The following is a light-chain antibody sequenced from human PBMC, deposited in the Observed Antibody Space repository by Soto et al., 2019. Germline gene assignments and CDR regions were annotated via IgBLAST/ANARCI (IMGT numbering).Light chain of an antibody. CDR1: SSDFGSYNL. CDR2: EVS. CDR3: CSYAGSPTFYV. Sequence: QSVLTQPASVSGSPGQSITISCTGTSSDFGSYNLVSWYQQHPGKAPKLMIYEVSKRPSGVSDRFSGSKSGNTASLTISGLQAEDEADYYCCSYAGSPTFYVFGAGTKVTVL. V-gene: IGLV2-23*02. J-gene: IGLJ1*01.